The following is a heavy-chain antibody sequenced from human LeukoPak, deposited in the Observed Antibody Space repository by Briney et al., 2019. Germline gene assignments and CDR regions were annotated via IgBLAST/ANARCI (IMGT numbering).Heavy chain of an antibody. D-gene: IGHD3-16*01. CDR3: VNLRRG. CDR1: GFTFNSYA. J-gene: IGHJ4*02. V-gene: IGHV3-7*03. Sequence: GGSLRLSCAASGFTFNSYAMSWVRQAPGKGLEWVANIKQDGSEKYYLNSVKGRFAISRDNAKNSLFLQMNSLRAEDTAIYYCVNLRRGWGQGTLVTVSS. CDR2: IKQDGSEK.